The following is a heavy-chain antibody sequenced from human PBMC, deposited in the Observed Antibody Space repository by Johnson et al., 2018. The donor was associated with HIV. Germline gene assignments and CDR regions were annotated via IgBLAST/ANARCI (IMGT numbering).Heavy chain of an antibody. J-gene: IGHJ3*02. CDR2: IHSGGAT. V-gene: IGHV3-66*02. CDR3: ARDITPGNAFYI. D-gene: IGHD1-1*01. CDR1: GFTVSSNY. Sequence: VQLVESGGALVQPGGSLRLSCAASGFTVSSNYMNWVRQAPGKGLEWVSLIHSGGATFYADSVKGRFTLSRDTSKNTLYLQMNSLRPEDTAVYYCARDITPGNAFYIWGQGTMVTVSS.